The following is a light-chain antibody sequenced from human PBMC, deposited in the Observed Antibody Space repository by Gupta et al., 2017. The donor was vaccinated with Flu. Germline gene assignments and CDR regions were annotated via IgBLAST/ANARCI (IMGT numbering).Light chain of an antibody. CDR3: CSYAGIFTWV. CDR2: DVT. V-gene: IGLV2-11*03. J-gene: IGLJ3*02. CDR1: SSDVGGSDY. Sequence: TSSDVGGSDYVSWYQQHPGEAPNLMIYDVTKRPSGVPDRFSGSKSGNTASLTISGLHVEDEADYYCCSYAGIFTWVFGGGTKLTVL.